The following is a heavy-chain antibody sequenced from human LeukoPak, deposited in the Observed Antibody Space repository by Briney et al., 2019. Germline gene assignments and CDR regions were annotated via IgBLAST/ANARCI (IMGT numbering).Heavy chain of an antibody. J-gene: IGHJ4*02. CDR1: GFTFSSSA. CDR3: AREVVIVGGTGGGFDY. CDR2: IYSGGST. Sequence: GGSLRLSCAASGFTFSSSAMSWVRQAPGKGLEWVSVIYSGGSTYYADSVKGRFTISRDNSKNTLYLQMNSLRVEDTAVYYCAREVVIVGGTGGGFDYWGQGTLVTASS. V-gene: IGHV3-53*01. D-gene: IGHD1-26*01.